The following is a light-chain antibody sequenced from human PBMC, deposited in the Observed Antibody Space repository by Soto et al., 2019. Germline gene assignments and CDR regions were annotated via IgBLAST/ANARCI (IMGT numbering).Light chain of an antibody. Sequence: DIQLNQSPSSLSASVGDRVTITCQASQDMSNYLNWYQQKPGKDPKLLIYDASNLETGVTSRFSGNGSGIDFSFTISSLQPEDIATYYGQRFGLFGPGTKVDIK. CDR2: DAS. CDR1: QDMSNY. V-gene: IGKV1-33*01. J-gene: IGKJ3*01. CDR3: QRFGL.